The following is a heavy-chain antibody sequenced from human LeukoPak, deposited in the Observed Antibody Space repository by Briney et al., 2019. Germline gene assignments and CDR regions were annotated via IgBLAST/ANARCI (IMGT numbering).Heavy chain of an antibody. J-gene: IGHJ5*02. Sequence: GASVKVSCKASGYTFTSYGISWVRQAPGQGLEWMGWISAYNGNTNYAQKLQGRVTMTTDTSTSTAYMELRSLRSDDTAVYYCASSPLGEVGATTSWFDPWGQGTLVTVSS. V-gene: IGHV1-18*01. CDR1: GYTFTSYG. CDR3: ASSPLGEVGATTSWFDP. CDR2: ISAYNGNT. D-gene: IGHD1-26*01.